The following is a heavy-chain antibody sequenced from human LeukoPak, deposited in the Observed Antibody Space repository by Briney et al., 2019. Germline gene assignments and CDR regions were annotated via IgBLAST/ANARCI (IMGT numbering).Heavy chain of an antibody. CDR3: AKGVAARQYYFDY. CDR2: ISGSGGST. Sequence: GGSLRLSCAASGFTFSSYAMSWVRQAPGKGLEWVSAISGSGGSTYYADSVKGRFTISRDNSKNTLYLQMNRLRAEETAVYYCAKGVAARQYYFDYWGQGTLVTVSS. CDR1: GFTFSSYA. V-gene: IGHV3-23*01. D-gene: IGHD6-6*01. J-gene: IGHJ4*02.